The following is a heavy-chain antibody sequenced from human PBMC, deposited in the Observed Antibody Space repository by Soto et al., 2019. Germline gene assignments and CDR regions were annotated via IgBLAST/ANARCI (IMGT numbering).Heavy chain of an antibody. CDR2: IYYSGNT. CDR1: GGSIVTGSYC. Sequence: SETLSLTCTVSGGSIVTGSYCWGWIRQPPGKGLEWLGHIYYSGNTYYPPSLKSRVTISVDTSKNQFSLRLSSVTAADTAVYYCARLPQEYNYYGMDVWGQGTTVTVSS. CDR3: ARLPQEYNYYGMDV. J-gene: IGHJ6*02. D-gene: IGHD1-1*01. V-gene: IGHV4-39*01.